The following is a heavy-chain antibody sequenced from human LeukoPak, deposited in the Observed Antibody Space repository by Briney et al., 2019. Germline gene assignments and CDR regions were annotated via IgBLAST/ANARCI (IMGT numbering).Heavy chain of an antibody. J-gene: IGHJ4*02. V-gene: IGHV3-7*01. D-gene: IGHD3-22*01. CDR1: GFTFSSYA. CDR2: IKQDGSEK. CDR3: ARVPYDSSGYYDYYFDY. Sequence: GGSLRLSCAASGFTFSSYAMSWVRQAPGKGLEWVANIKQDGSEKYYVDSVKGRFTISRDNAKNSLYLQMNSLRAEDTAVYYCARVPYDSSGYYDYYFDYWGQGTLVTVSS.